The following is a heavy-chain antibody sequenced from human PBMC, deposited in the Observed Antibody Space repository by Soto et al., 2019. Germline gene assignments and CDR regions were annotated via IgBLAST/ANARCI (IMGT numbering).Heavy chain of an antibody. J-gene: IGHJ6*02. CDR1: GFTFSSYG. CDR3: ARIRLTTSDYYYGMDV. D-gene: IGHD4-4*01. CDR2: IWYDGSNK. V-gene: IGHV3-33*01. Sequence: GGSLRLSCAASGFTFSSYGMHWVRQAPGKGLEWVAVIWYDGSNKYYADSVKGRFTISRDNSKNTLYLQMNSLRAEDTAVYYCARIRLTTSDYYYGMDVWGQGTTVTVSS.